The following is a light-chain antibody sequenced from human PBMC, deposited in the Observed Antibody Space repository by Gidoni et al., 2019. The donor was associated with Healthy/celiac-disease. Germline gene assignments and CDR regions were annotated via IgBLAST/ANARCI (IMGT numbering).Light chain of an antibody. CDR3: QAWDIIVV. CDR2: QDS. Sequence: SYELTQQPSVAVSPGQTASITCSGDKWGDKYACWYQQKPGQSPVLVIYQDSKRHSGIPERFSGSNSVNTATLTISGTQAMDEAYYYCQAWDIIVVFGGGTKLTVL. J-gene: IGLJ2*01. V-gene: IGLV3-1*01. CDR1: KWGDKY.